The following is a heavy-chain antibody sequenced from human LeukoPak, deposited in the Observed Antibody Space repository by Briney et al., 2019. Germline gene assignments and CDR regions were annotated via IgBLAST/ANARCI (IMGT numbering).Heavy chain of an antibody. V-gene: IGHV1-69*04. CDR3: ATSVDTAMVDS. J-gene: IGHJ4*02. CDR2: IIPIFGIA. CDR1: GGTFSSYA. Sequence: SVKVSCKASGGTFSSYAISWLRQAPGQGLEWMGRIIPIFGIANCAQKFQGRVTITADKSTSTAYMELSSLRSEEPAVYYCATSVDTAMVDSWGQGTLVTVSS. D-gene: IGHD5-18*01.